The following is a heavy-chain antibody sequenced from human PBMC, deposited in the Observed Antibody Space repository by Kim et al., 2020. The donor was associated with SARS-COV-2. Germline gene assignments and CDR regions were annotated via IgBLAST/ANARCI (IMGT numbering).Heavy chain of an antibody. CDR1: GGSISSYY. CDR2: IYYSGST. V-gene: IGHV4-59*01. Sequence: SESLSLTCTVSGGSISSYYLSWIRQPPGKGLECIAYIYYSGSTNYNPSLKSRVTISVDTSKNQLSLKLSSVTAADTAVYYCARGPFGDATAMTDDYWGQGSLVTVSS. J-gene: IGHJ4*02. D-gene: IGHD5-18*01. CDR3: ARGPFGDATAMTDDY.